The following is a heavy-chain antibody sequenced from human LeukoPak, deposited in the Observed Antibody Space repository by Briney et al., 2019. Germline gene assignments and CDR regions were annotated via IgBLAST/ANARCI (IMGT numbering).Heavy chain of an antibody. Sequence: GGSLRLSCAASGCTFSSYSMNWVRQAPGKGLEWVSSISSSSSYIYYADSVKGRFTISRDNAKNSLHLQMNSLRAEDTAVYYCASSVKGQLVHWFDPWGQGTLVTVSS. J-gene: IGHJ5*02. D-gene: IGHD6-6*01. V-gene: IGHV3-21*01. CDR1: GCTFSSYS. CDR2: ISSSSSYI. CDR3: ASSVKGQLVHWFDP.